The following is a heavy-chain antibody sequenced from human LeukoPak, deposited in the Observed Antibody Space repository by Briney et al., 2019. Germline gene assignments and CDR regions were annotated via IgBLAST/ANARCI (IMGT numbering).Heavy chain of an antibody. CDR2: INPNSGGT. CDR3: ARERGGNYYYYMDV. Sequence: ASVKVSCKSSGFTFINSRITWVRQAPGQGLEWMGWINPNSGGTNYAQKFQGRVTMTRDTSISTAYMELSRLRSDDTAVYYCARERGGNYYYYMDVWGRGTTVTVSS. V-gene: IGHV1-2*02. CDR1: GFTFINSR. D-gene: IGHD6-25*01. J-gene: IGHJ6*03.